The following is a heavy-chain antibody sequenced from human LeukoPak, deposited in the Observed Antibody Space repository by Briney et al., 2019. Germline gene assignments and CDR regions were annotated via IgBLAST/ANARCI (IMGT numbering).Heavy chain of an antibody. CDR3: ARGSYYDTLTGYYRGSFDS. Sequence: SETLSLTCTVSGGSISTYYWSWIRQPAEKGLEWIGRVSTSGTTQYNPSSKSRVTMSVDTSSNQFSLKLSSVTAADTAVYYCARGSYYDTLTGYYRGSFDSWGQGTLVTVSS. J-gene: IGHJ4*02. V-gene: IGHV4-4*07. CDR2: VSTSGTT. D-gene: IGHD3-9*01. CDR1: GGSISTYY.